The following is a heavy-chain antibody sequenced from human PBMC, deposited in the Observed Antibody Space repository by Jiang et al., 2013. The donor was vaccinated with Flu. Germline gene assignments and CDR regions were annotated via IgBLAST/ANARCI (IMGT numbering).Heavy chain of an antibody. J-gene: IGHJ4*01. CDR2: IYWNDDK. Sequence: VKPTQTLTLTCTFSGFSLSTSGVGVGWIRQPPGKALEWHALIYWNDDKRYSPSLKSRLTITKDTSKNQVVLTMTNMDPVDTATYYCAHILGLVGTETAGYYYDSSGYLDY. CDR1: GFSLSTSGVG. V-gene: IGHV2-5*01. D-gene: IGHD3-22*01. CDR3: AHILGLVGTETAGYYYDSSGYLDY.